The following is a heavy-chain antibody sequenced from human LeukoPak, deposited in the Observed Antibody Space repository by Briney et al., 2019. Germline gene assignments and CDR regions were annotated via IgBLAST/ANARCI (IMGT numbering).Heavy chain of an antibody. CDR3: ARATTFDY. CDR1: GFTFRGFS. CDR2: IKQDGSER. V-gene: IGHV3-7*04. Sequence: GGSLRLSCAASGFTFRGFSMSWVRQSPTKGLEWVANIKQDGSERYYVDSVKGRFTISRDNAKNSLSLQMNNLRVEDTAVYYCARATTFDYWGQGTLVTVSS. D-gene: IGHD1-14*01. J-gene: IGHJ4*02.